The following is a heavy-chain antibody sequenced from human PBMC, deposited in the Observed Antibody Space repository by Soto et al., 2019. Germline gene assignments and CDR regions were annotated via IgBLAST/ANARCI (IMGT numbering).Heavy chain of an antibody. CDR1: GYTFTSYY. D-gene: IGHD2-15*01. V-gene: IGHV1-46*01. CDR3: AREVGADAFDI. J-gene: IGHJ3*02. CDR2: INPSGGST. Sequence: ASVNVSCKASGYTFTSYYMHWVRQAPGQGLEWMGIINPSGGSTSYAQKFQGRVTMTRDTSTSTVYMELSSLRSEDTAVYYCAREVGADAFDIWGKGKMVTVSS.